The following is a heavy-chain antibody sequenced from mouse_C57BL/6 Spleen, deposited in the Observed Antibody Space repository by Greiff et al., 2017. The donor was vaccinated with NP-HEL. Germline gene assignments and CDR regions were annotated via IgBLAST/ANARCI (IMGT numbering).Heavy chain of an antibody. CDR3: ARTAFITTVAPAWFAY. CDR2: ISYDGSN. J-gene: IGHJ3*01. D-gene: IGHD1-1*01. Sequence: ESGPGLVKPSQSLSLTCSVTGYSITSGYYWNWIRQFPGNKLEWMGYISYDGSNNYNPSLKNRISITRDTSKNQFFLKLNSVTTEDTATYYCARTAFITTVAPAWFAYWGQGTLVTVSA. CDR1: GYSITSGYY. V-gene: IGHV3-6*01.